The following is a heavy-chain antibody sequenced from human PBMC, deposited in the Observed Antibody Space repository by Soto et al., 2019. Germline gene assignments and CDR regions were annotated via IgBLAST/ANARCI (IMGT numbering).Heavy chain of an antibody. CDR2: ISCNSGSI. Sequence: EVQLVESGGGLVQPGRSLRLSCAASGFTFDDYAMHWVRQAPGKGLEWVSGISCNSGSIGYADSVKGRFTISRDNAKNSLYLQMNSLRAEDTALYYCAKVSNSDFWSGYYDYWGQGTLVTVSS. J-gene: IGHJ4*02. CDR1: GFTFDDYA. D-gene: IGHD3-3*01. CDR3: AKVSNSDFWSGYYDY. V-gene: IGHV3-9*01.